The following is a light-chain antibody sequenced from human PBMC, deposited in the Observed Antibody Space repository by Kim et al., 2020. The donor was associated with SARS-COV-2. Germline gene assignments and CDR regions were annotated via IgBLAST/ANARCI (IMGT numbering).Light chain of an antibody. J-gene: IGKJ2*01. CDR2: GAS. Sequence: LSHGDSATLSCRASQSISSNYLAWSQQKPAQAPTLLIYGASSRATGIPDRFRGSGSGTDFTLIIPRLEPEDFEVYYCQQYGGSLQTFGQGTKLE. V-gene: IGKV3-20*01. CDR3: QQYGGSLQT. CDR1: QSISSNY.